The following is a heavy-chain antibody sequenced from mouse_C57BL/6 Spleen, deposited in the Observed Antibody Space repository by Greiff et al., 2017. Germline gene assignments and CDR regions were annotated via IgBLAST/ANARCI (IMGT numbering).Heavy chain of an antibody. CDR3: ARSDYYGSFDY. CDR1: GYTFTDYY. Sequence: EVQLQQSGPELVKPGASVKISCKASGYTFTDYYMNWVKQSHGKSLEWIGDINPNNGGTSYNQKFKGKATLTVDKSSSTAYMELRSLTSEDSAVYYCARSDYYGSFDYWGQGTTLTVSS. D-gene: IGHD1-1*01. J-gene: IGHJ2*01. CDR2: INPNNGGT. V-gene: IGHV1-26*01.